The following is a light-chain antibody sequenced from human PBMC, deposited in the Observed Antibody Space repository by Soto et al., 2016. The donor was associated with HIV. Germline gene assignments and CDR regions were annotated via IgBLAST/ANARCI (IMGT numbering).Light chain of an antibody. Sequence: DIHMTQSPSSLSLSIGDRVSITCRASQSISTYLHWYQQKPGRAPKLLIYDASSLQSGVPSRFSGRGSGTDFTLTISDLQHEDLATYYCQQSSRTPRTFGQGTKVEI. V-gene: IGKV1-39*01. J-gene: IGKJ1*01. CDR2: DAS. CDR3: QQSSRTPRT. CDR1: QSISTY.